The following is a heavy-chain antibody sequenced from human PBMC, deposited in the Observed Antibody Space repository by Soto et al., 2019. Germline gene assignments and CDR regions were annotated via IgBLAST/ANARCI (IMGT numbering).Heavy chain of an antibody. V-gene: IGHV4-59*01. J-gene: IGHJ6*02. CDR1: GGSISRYY. CDR2: MYNTGST. D-gene: IGHD2-21*02. CDR3: ARDLWGYCGTDCYPLDV. Sequence: PSXTLSLTCTVSGGSISRYYWSWIRQPPVKGLEWIGYMYNTGSTVYNPSFKSRVTISVDTSKNQFSLKLNSVTAADTAVYYCARDLWGYCGTDCYPLDVWGQGTTVTVSS.